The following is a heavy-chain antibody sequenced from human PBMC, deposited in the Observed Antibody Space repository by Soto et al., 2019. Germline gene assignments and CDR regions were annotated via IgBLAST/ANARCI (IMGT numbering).Heavy chain of an antibody. Sequence: QVQLQESGPGLVKPSETLSLTCTVSGGSISSYFWTWIRQPPGKGLVWIGYIYYSGTTNYNPSLKSRVTISVDTSKNQFSLKLSSVTAADTAVYYCARGSDFLYYYGMDVWGQGTTVTVSS. CDR2: IYYSGTT. V-gene: IGHV4-59*01. D-gene: IGHD5-12*01. CDR1: GGSISSYF. J-gene: IGHJ6*02. CDR3: ARGSDFLYYYGMDV.